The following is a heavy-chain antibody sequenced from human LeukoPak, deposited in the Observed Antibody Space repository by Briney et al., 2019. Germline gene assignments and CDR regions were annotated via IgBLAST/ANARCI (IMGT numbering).Heavy chain of an antibody. CDR1: GFSLSTSGVG. CDR2: IYWNDDK. V-gene: IGHV2-5*01. D-gene: IGHD3-16*02. CDR3: ARYMITFGGVIAAFDY. Sequence: SGPTLVKPTQTLTLTCTFSGFSLSTSGVGVGWIRQPPGKALEWLALIYWNDDKRYSPSLKSRFTITKDTSKNQVVLTMTNMDPVDTATYYCARYMITFGGVIAAFDYWGQGTLVTVSS. J-gene: IGHJ4*02.